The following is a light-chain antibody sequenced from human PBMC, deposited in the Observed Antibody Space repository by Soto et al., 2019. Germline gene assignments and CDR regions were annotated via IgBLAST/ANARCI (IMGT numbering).Light chain of an antibody. Sequence: QSVLTQPRSVSGSPGQSVTISCTGTSSDVGGYNYVSWYQQHPGKAPKLMIYDVSKRPSGVPDRFSGSKSGNTASLTISGLQAEDEADYYCCSYAGSYKGYVFGTGNKVTVL. CDR3: CSYAGSYKGYV. V-gene: IGLV2-11*01. CDR1: SSDVGGYNY. CDR2: DVS. J-gene: IGLJ1*01.